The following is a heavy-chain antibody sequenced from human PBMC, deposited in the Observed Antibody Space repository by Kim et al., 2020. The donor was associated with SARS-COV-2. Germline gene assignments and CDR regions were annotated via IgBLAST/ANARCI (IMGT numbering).Heavy chain of an antibody. D-gene: IGHD3-10*02. CDR2: ISYDGSKK. V-gene: IGHV3-30*03. Sequence: GGSLRLSCAASGFSFNNYGIHWVRQAPGKGLEWVAVISYDGSKKNYASSVKGRFTISRAHSEYPVILQISSLTPEAPAVSYCAPTPVIFLFVYFSMFAF. CDR3: APTPVIFLFVYFSMFAF. CDR1: GFSFNNYG. J-gene: IGHJ3*01.